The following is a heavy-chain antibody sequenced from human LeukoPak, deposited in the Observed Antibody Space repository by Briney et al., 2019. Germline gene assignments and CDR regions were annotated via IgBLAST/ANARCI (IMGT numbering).Heavy chain of an antibody. V-gene: IGHV3-43*01. CDR1: GFTFDDYT. CDR2: ITWDGAST. CDR3: AKGRAEYLQH. Sequence: GGSLRLSCAASGFTFDDYTMHWARQAPGKGLDWVSLITWDGASTYYADSVKGRFTISRDYSKNSLYLQMNSLRTEDTAMYYCAKGRAEYLQHWGQGTLVTVSS. J-gene: IGHJ1*01.